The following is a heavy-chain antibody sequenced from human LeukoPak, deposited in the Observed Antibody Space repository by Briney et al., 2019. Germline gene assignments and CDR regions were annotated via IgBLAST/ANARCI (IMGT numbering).Heavy chain of an antibody. V-gene: IGHV4-30-4*01. J-gene: IGHJ4*02. Sequence: SQTLSLTCTVSGVSISSGDYYWTWIRRPPGKGLEWIGYIYYSGSTYYNPSLRSRVTISVDTSKNQFSLKLSSVTAADTAVYYCARSYDFLTAFVPHRRPFDYWGQGTLVTVSS. CDR2: IYYSGST. CDR3: ARSYDFLTAFVPHRRPFDY. CDR1: GVSISSGDYY. D-gene: IGHD3-9*01.